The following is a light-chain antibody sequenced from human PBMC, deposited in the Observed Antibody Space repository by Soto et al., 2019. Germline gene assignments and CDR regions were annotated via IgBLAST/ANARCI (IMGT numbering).Light chain of an antibody. CDR1: SSDVGGYNY. J-gene: IGLJ1*01. V-gene: IGLV2-14*01. CDR2: DVS. CDR3: SSYTSSSTLEV. Sequence: QSVLTQPASVSGSPGQSITICCTGTSSDVGGYNYVSWYQQHPGKAPKLMIYDVSNRPSGVSNRFSGSKSGNTASLTISALQAEDEADYYCSSYTSSSTLEVFGTGTKVTVL.